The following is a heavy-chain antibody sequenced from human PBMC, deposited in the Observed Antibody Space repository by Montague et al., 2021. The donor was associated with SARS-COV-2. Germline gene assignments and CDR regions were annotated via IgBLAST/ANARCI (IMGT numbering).Heavy chain of an antibody. J-gene: IGHJ4*02. CDR3: ATPDY. V-gene: IGHV5-10-1*01. CDR2: IDPSDSNA. CDR1: GYSFTTYW. Sequence: QSGAEVKKPGESLRVSCKGSGYSFTTYWINWVRQMPGKGLEWMGKIDPSDSNAYYSPSFQGHVTISVDKSISTAYLQWSSLKASDTAMFYCATPDYWGQGTLVTVSS.